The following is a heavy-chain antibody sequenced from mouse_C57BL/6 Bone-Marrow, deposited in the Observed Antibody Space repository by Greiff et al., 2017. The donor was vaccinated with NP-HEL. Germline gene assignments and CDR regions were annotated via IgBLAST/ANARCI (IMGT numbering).Heavy chain of an antibody. J-gene: IGHJ2*01. CDR2: ISYSGST. V-gene: IGHV3-8*01. CDR1: GYSITSDS. Sequence: LACPVTGYSITSDSWNWIRKFPGNNLEYMGYISYSGSTDYNQSPDSQISITRDTSKNHEYLQLISVTTEDTATYYCASLLRYLDYWVQGTTLTVSS. CDR3: ASLLRYLDY.